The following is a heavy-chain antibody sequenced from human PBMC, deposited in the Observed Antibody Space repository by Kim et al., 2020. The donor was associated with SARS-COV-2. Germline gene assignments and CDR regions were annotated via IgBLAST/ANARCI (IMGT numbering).Heavy chain of an antibody. J-gene: IGHJ6*02. D-gene: IGHD3-10*01. CDR2: INHSGST. CDR3: ARGFDYYGSGSYYNYGMDV. CDR1: GGSFSGYY. V-gene: IGHV4-34*01. Sequence: SETLSLTCAVYGGSFSGYYWSWIRQPPGKGLEWIGEINHSGSTNYNPSLKSRVTISVDTSKNQFSLKLSSVTAADTAVYYCARGFDYYGSGSYYNYGMDVWGQGTTVTVSS.